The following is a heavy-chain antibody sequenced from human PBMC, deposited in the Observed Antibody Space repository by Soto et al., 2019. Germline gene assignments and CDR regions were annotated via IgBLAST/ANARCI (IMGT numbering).Heavy chain of an antibody. V-gene: IGHV4-30-4*08. D-gene: IGHD3-10*01. CDR2: IYYSGST. Sequence: QVQLQESGPGLVKPSQTLSLTCTVSGDSISSDDYYWSWIRQPPGKGLEWIGYIYYSGSTYYNPTLKTRVTSSVDTSKNQFSLMLSSVTAADTAVYYCARDNYASGSYYTSWGQGALVTVSS. CDR1: GDSISSDDYY. J-gene: IGHJ5*02. CDR3: ARDNYASGSYYTS.